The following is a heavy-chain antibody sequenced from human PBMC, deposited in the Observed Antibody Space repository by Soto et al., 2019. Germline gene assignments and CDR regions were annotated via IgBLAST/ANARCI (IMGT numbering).Heavy chain of an antibody. CDR2: IYYRGNT. V-gene: IGHV4-31*03. D-gene: IGHD6-13*01. Sequence: QVQLQESGPGLLKPSQTLSLTCTVSGDSIARGAYYWTWIRQHPGQGLEWLGYIYYRGNTYYNPSLESRVSISLDTSENQFSLKLTSVTAADMAVYYCARSGYGSTDFDHWGQGTRVTVYS. J-gene: IGHJ4*02. CDR1: GDSIARGAYY. CDR3: ARSGYGSTDFDH.